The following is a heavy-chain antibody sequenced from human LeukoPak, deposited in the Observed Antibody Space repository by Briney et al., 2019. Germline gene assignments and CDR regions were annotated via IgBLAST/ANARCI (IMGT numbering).Heavy chain of an antibody. D-gene: IGHD2-15*01. CDR3: ARDARYCSAGSCYSWDRAFFDREDY. V-gene: IGHV1-18*01. Sequence: ASVKVSCKASGYSITNYGISWVRQAPGQGLEWMGWISAYNGNTHYAQKLQGRVTMTTDTSTSTAYMELRSLRSDDTAVYYCARDARYCSAGSCYSWDRAFFDREDYWGQGTLVTVSS. CDR1: GYSITNYG. CDR2: ISAYNGNT. J-gene: IGHJ4*02.